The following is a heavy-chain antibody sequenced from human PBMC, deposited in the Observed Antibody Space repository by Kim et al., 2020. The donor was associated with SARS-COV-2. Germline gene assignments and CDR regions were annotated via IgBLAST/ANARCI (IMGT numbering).Heavy chain of an antibody. Sequence: VKGRFTISRDDSKDTLYLQMNSLRAEDTAVYYCAKARAAADGGVYYLGMGVWGQGTTVTVSS. D-gene: IGHD6-13*01. V-gene: IGHV3-30*02. CDR3: AKARAAADGGVYYLGMGV. J-gene: IGHJ6*02.